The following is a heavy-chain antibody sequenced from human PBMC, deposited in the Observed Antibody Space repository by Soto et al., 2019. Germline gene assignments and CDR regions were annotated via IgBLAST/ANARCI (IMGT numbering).Heavy chain of an antibody. CDR2: IRSKANSYAT. CDR3: TRHVRRLGYCSGGSCYIDDFDI. J-gene: IGHJ3*02. Sequence: GGSLRLSCAASGFTFSGSAMHWVRQASGKGLEWVGRIRSKANSYATAYAASVKGRFTISRDDSKNTAYLQMNSLKTEDTAVYYCTRHVRRLGYCSGGSCYIDDFDIWGQGKMVTVSS. CDR1: GFTFSGSA. D-gene: IGHD2-15*01. V-gene: IGHV3-73*01.